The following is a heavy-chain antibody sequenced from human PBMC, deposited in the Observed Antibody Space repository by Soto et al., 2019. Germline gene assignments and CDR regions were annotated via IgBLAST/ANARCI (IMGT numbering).Heavy chain of an antibody. CDR3: TRVVDGSAGEFDY. Sequence: PXGSLRLSCSASGCPLSNYWMHWVRQAPGEGLVWVSRIGSSGGGTTYADSVKDRFTISRDNAKNTLYLQMNSLRAEDTAVYFCTRVVDGSAGEFDYWRQGTLVTVSS. CDR2: IGSSGGGT. J-gene: IGHJ4*02. V-gene: IGHV3-74*01. CDR1: GCPLSNYW. D-gene: IGHD3-10*01.